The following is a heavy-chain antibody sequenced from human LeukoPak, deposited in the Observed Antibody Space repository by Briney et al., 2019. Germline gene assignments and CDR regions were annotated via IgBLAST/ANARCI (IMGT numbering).Heavy chain of an antibody. J-gene: IGHJ4*02. CDR1: GGSISSSSYY. Sequence: SSETLSLTCTVSGGSISSSSYYWGWIRQPPGKGLEWIGSIYYSGSTYYNPSLKSRVTISVDTSKNQFSLKLSSVTAADTAVYYCAVFPLYSYGTGDYWGQGTLVTVSS. V-gene: IGHV4-39*01. CDR2: IYYSGST. D-gene: IGHD5-18*01. CDR3: AVFPLYSYGTGDY.